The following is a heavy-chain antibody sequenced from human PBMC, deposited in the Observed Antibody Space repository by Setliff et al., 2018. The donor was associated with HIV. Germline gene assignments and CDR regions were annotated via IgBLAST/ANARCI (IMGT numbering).Heavy chain of an antibody. CDR2: IKSKNDGGAT. D-gene: IGHD3-22*01. Sequence: PGGSLRLSCAASGFTFSDVWMNWVRQAPGKGLEWVGRIKSKNDGGATDYVAPVKGRFTISRDDSKNTLYLQMNSLRSEDTAVYYCVTGVGTSSVDYWGQGTMVTVSS. J-gene: IGHJ4*02. CDR1: GFTFSDVW. CDR3: VTGVGTSSVDY. V-gene: IGHV3-15*01.